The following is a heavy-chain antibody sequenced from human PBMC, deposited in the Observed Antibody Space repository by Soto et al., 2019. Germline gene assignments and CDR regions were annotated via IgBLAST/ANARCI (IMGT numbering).Heavy chain of an antibody. J-gene: IGHJ6*02. Sequence: VKVSCTASGGTFSSYAISWVRQAPGQGLEWMGGIIPIFGTANYAQKFQGRVTITADESTSTAYMELSSLRSEDTAVYYCARDIFRDDFWSGSTQYYYYGTDVWGQGTTVTVSS. V-gene: IGHV1-69*01. CDR1: GGTFSSYA. D-gene: IGHD3-3*01. CDR3: ARDIFRDDFWSGSTQYYYYGTDV. CDR2: IIPIFGTA.